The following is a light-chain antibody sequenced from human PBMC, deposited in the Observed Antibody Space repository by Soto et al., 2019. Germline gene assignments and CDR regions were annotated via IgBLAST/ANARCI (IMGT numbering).Light chain of an antibody. V-gene: IGLV2-14*03. CDR1: SSDIGAYNF. Sequence: QSALTQPASVSGSPGQSITISCTGTSSDIGAYNFVSWYQQHPGKAPKLMLYDVNIRPSGVSNRFSGSKSGNTASLTISGLHAEYEADYYCTSWTTSTTMIFGGRTKVTVL. CDR3: TSWTTSTTMI. CDR2: DVN. J-gene: IGLJ2*01.